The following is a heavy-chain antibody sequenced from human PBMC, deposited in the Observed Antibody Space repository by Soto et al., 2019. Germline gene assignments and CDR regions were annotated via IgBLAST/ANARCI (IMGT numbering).Heavy chain of an antibody. V-gene: IGHV3-23*01. Sequence: GGSLRLSCAASGFTFSTYTMNWVRQAPGKGLEWVSGIGCCSGSGTYYADFVKGRFTISRDNSKNMVSLQMNGLRAEDTAVYYWAKAPHPEGFWTFASWGKGPRVTVP. J-gene: IGHJ4*02. CDR2: IGCCSGSGT. CDR1: GFTFSTYT. D-gene: IGHD3-3*01. CDR3: AKAPHPEGFWTFAS.